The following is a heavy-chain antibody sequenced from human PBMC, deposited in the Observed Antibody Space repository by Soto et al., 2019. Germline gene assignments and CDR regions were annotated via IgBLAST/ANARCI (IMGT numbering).Heavy chain of an antibody. CDR3: ARYKSNYYYGMDV. CDR1: GGSISSYY. J-gene: IGHJ6*02. CDR2: IYYSGIT. Sequence: QVQLQESGPGLVKPSETLSLTCTVSGGSISSYYWSWIRQPPGKGLEWIGYIYYSGITNSNPSLKRRVTISVDTSKNQLSLKLSSVTAADTAVYYCARYKSNYYYGMDVWGHGTTVTVSS. D-gene: IGHD1-20*01. V-gene: IGHV4-59*01.